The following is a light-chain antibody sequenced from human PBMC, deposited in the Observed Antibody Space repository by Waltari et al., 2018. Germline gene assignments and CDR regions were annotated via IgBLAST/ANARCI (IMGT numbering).Light chain of an antibody. V-gene: IGLV3-19*01. CDR2: GEN. Sequence: SSELTQDPAVSVALGQTVSITFQGDRLGTYFSTWYQQKPGQAPVLVFYGENNRPSGIPDRFSASRSGNTASLIITGAQAEDEADYYCQSRDSSANGVFGGGTKLTVL. J-gene: IGLJ3*02. CDR3: QSRDSSANGV. CDR1: RLGTYF.